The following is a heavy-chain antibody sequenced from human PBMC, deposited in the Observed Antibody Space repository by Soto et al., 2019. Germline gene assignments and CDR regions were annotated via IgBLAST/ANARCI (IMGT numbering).Heavy chain of an antibody. CDR3: ARTMDSYTSYPKGHISYPGGHINFWYFDL. J-gene: IGHJ2*01. CDR1: GFTFSSFY. D-gene: IGHD1-26*01. Sequence: QVQLVESGGGLVKPGGSLRLSCAASGFTFSSFYMSWIRQVPGKGLEWVSDISTGGAVKNHADAVKGRFTISRDNAGSSLYLQMNSLRAEDTAVYYCARTMDSYTSYPKGHISYPGGHINFWYFDLWGRGTLVTVSS. V-gene: IGHV3-11*01. CDR2: ISTGGAVK.